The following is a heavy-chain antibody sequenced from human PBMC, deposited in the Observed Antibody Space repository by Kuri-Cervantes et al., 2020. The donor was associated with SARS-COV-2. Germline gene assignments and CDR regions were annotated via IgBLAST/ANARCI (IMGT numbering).Heavy chain of an antibody. V-gene: IGHV1-18*01. J-gene: IGHJ6*03. Sequence: ASVKVSCKASGYTFISYGITWVRQAPGQGLEWMGWISPYNDKTSYAEKLQGRVTMTRDTSISTAYMELSRLRSDDTAVYYCAAYCSSTSCYNGGYYMDVWGKGTTVTVSS. CDR2: ISPYNDKT. D-gene: IGHD2-2*02. CDR1: GYTFISYG. CDR3: AAYCSSTSCYNGGYYMDV.